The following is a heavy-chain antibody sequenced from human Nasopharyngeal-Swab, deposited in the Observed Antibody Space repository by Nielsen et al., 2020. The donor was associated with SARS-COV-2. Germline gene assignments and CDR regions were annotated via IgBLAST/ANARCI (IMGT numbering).Heavy chain of an antibody. J-gene: IGHJ5*02. CDR3: AREWDYGSGSYYRKYNWFDP. Sequence: GESLKISCAASGFSFSSYGMHWVRQAPGKGLEWVAVIWYDGSTKYYADSVKGRFTISRDNSKNRLYLQMNSLRAEDTAVYYCAREWDYGSGSYYRKYNWFDPWGQGTLVTVSS. CDR2: IWYDGSTK. CDR1: GFSFSSYG. D-gene: IGHD3-10*01. V-gene: IGHV3-33*01.